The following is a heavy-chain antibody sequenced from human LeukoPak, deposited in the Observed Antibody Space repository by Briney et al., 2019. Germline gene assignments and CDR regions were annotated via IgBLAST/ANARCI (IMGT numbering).Heavy chain of an antibody. J-gene: IGHJ4*02. Sequence: GGSLRLSCAASGFTVSSNYMSWVRQAPGKGLEWVSVIYSGGSTYYADSVKGRFTISRDNSKNTLYLQMNSLRAEDTAVYYCAKDGLEWFGELKDYWGQGTLVTVSS. CDR3: AKDGLEWFGELKDY. V-gene: IGHV3-53*01. CDR1: GFTVSSNY. CDR2: IYSGGST. D-gene: IGHD3-10*01.